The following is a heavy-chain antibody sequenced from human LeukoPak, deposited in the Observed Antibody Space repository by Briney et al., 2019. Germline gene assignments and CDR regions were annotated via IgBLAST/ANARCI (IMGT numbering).Heavy chain of an antibody. D-gene: IGHD6-6*01. CDR2: IKKDGSEE. V-gene: IGHV3-7*05. Sequence: PGGSLRLSCAASGFIFSSYWMRWVRQAPGKGLEWVANIKKDGSEEVYVDSVKGRFTISRDNAKNSLFLQMNTLGAEDTAVYYCARDPYSSTWSYGMDVWGQGTTVTVSS. CDR1: GFIFSSYW. J-gene: IGHJ6*02. CDR3: ARDPYSSTWSYGMDV.